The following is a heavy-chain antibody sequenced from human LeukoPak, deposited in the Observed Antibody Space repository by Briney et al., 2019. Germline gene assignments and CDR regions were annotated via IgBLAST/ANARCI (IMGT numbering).Heavy chain of an antibody. V-gene: IGHV4-59*12. Sequence: PSETLSLTCTVSGGSISSYYWSWIRQPPGKGLEWIGYIYYSGSTNYNPSLKSRVTISVDKSKNQFSLKLSSVTAADTAVYYCARLLIAAAGTYDAFDIWGQGTMVTVSS. D-gene: IGHD6-13*01. CDR2: IYYSGST. CDR1: GGSISSYY. CDR3: ARLLIAAAGTYDAFDI. J-gene: IGHJ3*02.